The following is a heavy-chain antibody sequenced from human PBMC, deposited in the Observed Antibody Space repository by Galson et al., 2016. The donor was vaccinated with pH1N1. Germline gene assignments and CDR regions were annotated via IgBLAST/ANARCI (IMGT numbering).Heavy chain of an antibody. Sequence: SLRLSCAASGFVFRDYYMSWIRQAPGKGLEWISYVSASGTTVVYADSVKGRFTNSRDNAKNSLSLQMNSLRAEDTAVYYWAREKGVLSTTTSFDSWGQGALVTVSS. D-gene: IGHD5/OR15-5a*01. CDR3: AREKGVLSTTTSFDS. J-gene: IGHJ4*02. CDR2: VSASGTTV. CDR1: GFVFRDYY. V-gene: IGHV3-11*04.